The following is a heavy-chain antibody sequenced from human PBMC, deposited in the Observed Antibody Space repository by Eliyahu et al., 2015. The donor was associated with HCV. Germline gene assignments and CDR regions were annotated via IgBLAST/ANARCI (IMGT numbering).Heavy chain of an antibody. J-gene: IGHJ4*02. CDR1: GYTFTDYY. CDR3: ARDPKRYSYGIDS. CDR2: INPDSGAT. D-gene: IGHD5-18*01. Sequence: SGAEVKKPGASVKVSCKASGYTFTDYYMHWLRQAPGQGLEWMGWINPDSGATKYAQKFQGRVTMTGATSVSTVYVELKSLTSDDTAVYYCARDPKRYSYGIDSWGQGTLVTVSS. V-gene: IGHV1-2*02.